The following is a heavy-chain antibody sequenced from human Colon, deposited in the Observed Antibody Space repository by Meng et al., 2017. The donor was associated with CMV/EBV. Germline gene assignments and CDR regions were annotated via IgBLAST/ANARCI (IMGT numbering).Heavy chain of an antibody. D-gene: IGHD3-10*01. CDR2: IYQSGIA. Sequence: SETSLTCTVSGYSIRNAYFWGWIRQPPGKGLEWIGMIYQSGIAYYNPSLKSRVTISVDTSKNQFSLKLSSVSAADTAVYYCARQLSTVGVRGEGYDYWGQGTLVTVSS. V-gene: IGHV4-38-2*02. J-gene: IGHJ4*02. CDR1: GYSIRNAYF. CDR3: ARQLSTVGVRGEGYDY.